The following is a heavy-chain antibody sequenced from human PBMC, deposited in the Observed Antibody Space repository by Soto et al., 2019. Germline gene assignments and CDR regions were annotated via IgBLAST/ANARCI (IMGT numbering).Heavy chain of an antibody. V-gene: IGHV1-69*13. CDR1: GGTFSSYA. CDR2: IIPIFGTA. Sequence: GASVKVSCKASGGTFSSYAISWVRQAPGQGLEWMEGIIPIFGTANYAQKFQGRVTITADESTSTAYMELSSLRSEDTAVYYCARVGGYSYGYDNYYYYYGMDVWGQGTTVTVSS. J-gene: IGHJ6*02. CDR3: ARVGGYSYGYDNYYYYYGMDV. D-gene: IGHD5-18*01.